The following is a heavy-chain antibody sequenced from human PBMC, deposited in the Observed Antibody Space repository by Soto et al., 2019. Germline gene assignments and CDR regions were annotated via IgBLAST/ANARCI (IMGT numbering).Heavy chain of an antibody. D-gene: IGHD6-6*01. Sequence: LSLTCPVSGGSISSGAYYWSWIRQHPGEALEWIGYIYYSGNTYYNPSLKSRVMISVDTSKNQFSLRLSSVTAADTAVYYCARGGISSSDAFDIWGHGTMVTVSS. CDR3: ARGGISSSDAFDI. CDR1: GGSISSGAYY. V-gene: IGHV4-31*03. J-gene: IGHJ3*02. CDR2: IYYSGNT.